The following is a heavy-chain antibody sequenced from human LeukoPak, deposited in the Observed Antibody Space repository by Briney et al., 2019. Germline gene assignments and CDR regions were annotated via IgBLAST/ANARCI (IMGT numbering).Heavy chain of an antibody. V-gene: IGHV1-69*13. Sequence: GASVKVSCKASGGTFSSYAISWVRQAPGLGLEWMGGIIPIFGTANYAQKFQGRVTITADESTSTAYMELSSLRSEDTAVYYCARASLRYFDWLRRYYYYYMDVWGKGTTVTVSS. CDR3: ARASLRYFDWLRRYYYYYMDV. J-gene: IGHJ6*03. D-gene: IGHD3-9*01. CDR1: GGTFSSYA. CDR2: IIPIFGTA.